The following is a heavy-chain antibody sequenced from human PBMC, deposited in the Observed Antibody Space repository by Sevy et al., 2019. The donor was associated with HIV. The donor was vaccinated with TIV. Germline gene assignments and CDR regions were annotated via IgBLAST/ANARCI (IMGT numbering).Heavy chain of an antibody. Sequence: ASVKVSCKTFGYTFKTYGISWVRQAPGQGLEWMGWISAYSGDTNFAQKFQGRVTMTTDTSTSTAYMELSSLRSDDTAVYFCARDKPQGVVIIPGSMRGGVDYWGQGTVVTASS. V-gene: IGHV1-18*01. J-gene: IGHJ4*02. CDR1: GYTFKTYG. D-gene: IGHD2-2*01. CDR2: ISAYSGDT. CDR3: ARDKPQGVVIIPGSMRGGVDY.